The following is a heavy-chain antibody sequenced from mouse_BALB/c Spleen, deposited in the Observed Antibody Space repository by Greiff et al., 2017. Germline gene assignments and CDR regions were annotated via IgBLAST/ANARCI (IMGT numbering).Heavy chain of an antibody. D-gene: IGHD1-1*01. CDR2: IYPSDSYT. J-gene: IGHJ3*01. Sequence: QVQLQQPGAELVRPGASVKLSCKASGYTFTSYWINWVKQRPGQGLEWIGNIYPSDSYTNYNQKFKDKATLTVDKSSSTAYMQLSSPTSEDSAVYYCERYPLCDYGSSYGFAYGGQGTLVTGSA. CDR3: ERYPLCDYGSSYGFAY. CDR1: GYTFTSYW. V-gene: IGHV1-69*02.